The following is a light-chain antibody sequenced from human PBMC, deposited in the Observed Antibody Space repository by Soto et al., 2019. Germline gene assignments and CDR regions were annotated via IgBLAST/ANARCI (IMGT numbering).Light chain of an antibody. Sequence: EVVMTQSPLSLPVTLGQPASISCRSSQSLEYSDGNTYFNWFHQRPGQSPRRLIYKVSNRDSGVPDRFSGSGSGTDFTLKISRVEADDVGVDFCMQAARWPYTFGQGTKLEIK. CDR1: QSLEYSDGNTY. J-gene: IGKJ2*01. CDR3: MQAARWPYT. V-gene: IGKV2-30*01. CDR2: KVS.